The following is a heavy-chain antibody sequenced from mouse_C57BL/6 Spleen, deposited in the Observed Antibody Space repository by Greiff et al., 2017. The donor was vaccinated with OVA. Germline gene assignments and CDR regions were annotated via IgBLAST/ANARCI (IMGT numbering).Heavy chain of an antibody. CDR3: ARRGSPYYAMDY. CDR1: GFTFSDYY. J-gene: IGHJ4*01. CDR2: INYDGSST. D-gene: IGHD3-1*01. V-gene: IGHV5-16*01. Sequence: EVKLMESEGGLVQPGSSMKLSCTASGFTFSDYYMAWVRQVPEKGLEWVANINYDGSSTYYLDSLKSRFIISRDNAKNILYLQMSSLKSEDTATYYCARRGSPYYAMDYWGQGTSVTVSS.